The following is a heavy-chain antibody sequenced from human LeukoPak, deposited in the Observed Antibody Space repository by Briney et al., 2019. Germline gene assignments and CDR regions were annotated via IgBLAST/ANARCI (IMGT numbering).Heavy chain of an antibody. CDR2: IGAYNGNT. CDR3: ARIHMTTVTTSLDWFFDL. Sequence: ASVKVSCKASGYTFTSYGISWVRQAPGQGLEWMGWIGAYNGNTNYAQQLQGRVTMTTDTSTSTAYMEQRSLRSDDTAVYYCARIHMTTVTTSLDWFFDLWGRGTLVTVSS. V-gene: IGHV1-18*01. CDR1: GYTFTSYG. D-gene: IGHD4-17*01. J-gene: IGHJ2*01.